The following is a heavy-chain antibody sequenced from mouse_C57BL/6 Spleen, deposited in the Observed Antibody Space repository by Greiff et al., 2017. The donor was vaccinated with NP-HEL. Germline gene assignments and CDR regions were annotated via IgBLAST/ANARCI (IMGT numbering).Heavy chain of an antibody. CDR1: GFTFSDYY. Sequence: EVKLVESEGGLVQPGSSMKLSCTASGFTFSDYYMAWVRQVPEKGLEWVANINYDGSSTYYLDSLKSRFIISRENAKNILYLQMSSLKAEDTATYYCARVTGTGYFDYWGQGTTLTGSS. CDR3: ARVTGTGYFDY. CDR2: INYDGSST. V-gene: IGHV5-16*01. J-gene: IGHJ2*01. D-gene: IGHD4-1*01.